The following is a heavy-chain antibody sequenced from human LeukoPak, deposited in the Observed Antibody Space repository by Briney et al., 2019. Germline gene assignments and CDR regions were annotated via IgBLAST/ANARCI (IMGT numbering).Heavy chain of an antibody. D-gene: IGHD3-22*01. V-gene: IGHV3-23*01. J-gene: IGHJ4*02. CDR3: AKETVKYYYDSSGYYYDY. Sequence: GGSLRLSCAASGFTFSSYAMSWVRQAPGKGLEWVSAISGSGGSTYYADSVKGRFTISRDNSKNTLYLQMNSLRAEDTAVYYCAKETVKYYYDSSGYYYDYWGQGTLVTVSS. CDR2: ISGSGGST. CDR1: GFTFSSYA.